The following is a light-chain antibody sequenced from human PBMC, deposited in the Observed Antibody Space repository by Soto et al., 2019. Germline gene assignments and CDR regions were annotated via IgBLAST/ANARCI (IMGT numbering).Light chain of an antibody. J-gene: IGKJ1*01. CDR1: QSVSSSY. V-gene: IGKV3-20*01. CDR3: QQYDSSPRT. Sequence: EIVLTQSPGTLSLSPGXRAILSCRASQSVSSSYLAWYRQKPGQAPSLLIYGASSRATGIPDRFSGSGSGTEFTLTINSLQSEDFAVYYCQQYDSSPRTFGQGTKVDIK. CDR2: GAS.